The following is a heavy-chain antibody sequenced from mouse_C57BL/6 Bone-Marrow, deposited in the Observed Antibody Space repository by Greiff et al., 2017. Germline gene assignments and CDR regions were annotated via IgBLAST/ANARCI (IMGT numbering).Heavy chain of an antibody. J-gene: IGHJ2*01. CDR3: ARNDYDPDY. V-gene: IGHV1-55*01. D-gene: IGHD2-4*01. Sequence: VQLQQPGAELVMPGASVKLSCKASGYTFTSYWITWVKQRPGQGLEWIGDIYPGSGSTNYNEKFKSKATLTVDTSSSTAYMQLSSLTSEDSAVYYCARNDYDPDYWGQGTTLTVSS. CDR2: IYPGSGST. CDR1: GYTFTSYW.